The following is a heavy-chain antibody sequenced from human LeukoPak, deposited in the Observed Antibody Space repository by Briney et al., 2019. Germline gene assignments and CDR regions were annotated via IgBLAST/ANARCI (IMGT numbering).Heavy chain of an antibody. CDR2: ISGSGGST. CDR3: AKATDYYGSGSNYYYYYYMDV. Sequence: SGGSLRLSCAASGFTFSSYAMSWVRQAPGKGLEWVSAISGSGGSTYYADSVKGRFTISRDNSKNTLYLQMNSLRAEDTAVYYCAKATDYYGSGSNYYYYYYMDVWGKGTTVTVSS. V-gene: IGHV3-23*01. D-gene: IGHD3-10*01. J-gene: IGHJ6*03. CDR1: GFTFSSYA.